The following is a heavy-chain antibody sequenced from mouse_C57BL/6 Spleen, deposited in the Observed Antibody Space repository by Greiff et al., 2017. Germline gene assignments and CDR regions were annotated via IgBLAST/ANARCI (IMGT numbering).Heavy chain of an antibody. Sequence: EVKVVESGGGLVKPGGSLKLSCAASGFTFSDYGMHWVRQAPEKGLEWVAYISSGSSTIYYADTVKGRFTISRDNAKNTLFLQMTSLRSEDTAMYYCARCYYGSSPYCDFDVWGTGTTVTVSS. CDR1: GFTFSDYG. CDR3: ARCYYGSSPYCDFDV. D-gene: IGHD1-1*01. V-gene: IGHV5-17*01. CDR2: ISSGSSTI. J-gene: IGHJ1*03.